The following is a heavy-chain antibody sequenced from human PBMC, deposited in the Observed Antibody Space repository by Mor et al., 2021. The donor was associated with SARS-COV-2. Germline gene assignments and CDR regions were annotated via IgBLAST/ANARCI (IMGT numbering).Heavy chain of an antibody. Sequence: DAVKGRFTISRDNAKNSLYLQMNSLRAEDTAVYYCARDLVVAAAGTSDWGQGTLVTVSS. D-gene: IGHD6-13*01. J-gene: IGHJ4*02. CDR3: ARDLVVAAAGTSD. V-gene: IGHV3-11*06.